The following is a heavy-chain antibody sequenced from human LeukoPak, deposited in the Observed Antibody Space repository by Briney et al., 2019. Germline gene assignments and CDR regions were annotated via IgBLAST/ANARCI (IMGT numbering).Heavy chain of an antibody. V-gene: IGHV4-59*12. CDR1: GGSISTYY. CDR3: ARDSEWGPFDY. D-gene: IGHD1-14*01. Sequence: SETLSLTCTVSGGSISTYYWSWIRQPPGKGLEWIGYVYYSGSTNYNPSLKSRVTMSVDTSKNQFSLKLSSVTAADTAVYYCARDSEWGPFDYWGQGTLVTVSS. J-gene: IGHJ4*02. CDR2: VYYSGST.